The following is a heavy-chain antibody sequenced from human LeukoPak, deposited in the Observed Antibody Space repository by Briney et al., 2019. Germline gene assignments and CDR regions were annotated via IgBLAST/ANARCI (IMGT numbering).Heavy chain of an antibody. CDR1: GFTFSSYS. CDR3: ARDGSGSYFFDY. V-gene: IGHV3-21*01. Sequence: GGSLRLSCAASGFTFSSYSMNWVRQAPGKGLEWVSYIRSSSSYIYYADSVKGRVTISRDNAKKSLYLQMNSLRAEVTAVYYCARDGSGSYFFDYWGQGTLVTVSS. D-gene: IGHD3-10*01. J-gene: IGHJ4*02. CDR2: IRSSSSYI.